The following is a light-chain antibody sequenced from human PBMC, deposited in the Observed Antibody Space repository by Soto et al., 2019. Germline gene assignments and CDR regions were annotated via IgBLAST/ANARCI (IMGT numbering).Light chain of an antibody. J-gene: IGKJ1*01. Sequence: DIQRTQSPSSVSASVGDRITITCRASQSIRTWLAWYQQKQGTAPNLXIFTASYLQSGVPSRFSGSGSGTDFTLTINGLQPEDFATYYCQQSKSFTWTFGQGTKVDIK. CDR3: QQSKSFTWT. V-gene: IGKV1-12*01. CDR1: QSIRTW. CDR2: TAS.